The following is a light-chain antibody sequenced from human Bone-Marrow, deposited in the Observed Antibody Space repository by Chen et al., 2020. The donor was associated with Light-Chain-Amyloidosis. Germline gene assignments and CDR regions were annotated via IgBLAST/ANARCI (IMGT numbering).Light chain of an antibody. V-gene: IGKV1-39*01. CDR3: QQSYNTPRT. Sequence: DIQMTQSPSSLSASVGDRVTITCRASQTISNYFNWYQQKPGRAPKLLIYAASNLQSGVPSRFSGSGSGTDFTLTISSLQPEDFATYYCQQSYNTPRTLGQGTKVEIK. J-gene: IGKJ1*01. CDR2: AAS. CDR1: QTISNY.